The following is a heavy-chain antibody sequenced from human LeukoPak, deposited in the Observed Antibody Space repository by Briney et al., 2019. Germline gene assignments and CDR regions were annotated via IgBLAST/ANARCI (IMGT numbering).Heavy chain of an antibody. CDR3: ASTDYYGSGSYYMNFDY. J-gene: IGHJ4*02. CDR1: GYSFTSYW. V-gene: IGHV5-10-1*01. Sequence: GESLKISCKGSGYSFTSYWISWVRQMPGKGLEWMGRIDPSDSYTNYSPSFQGHVTISADKSISTAYLQWSSLKASDTAMYYCASTDYYGSGSYYMNFDYWGQGTLVT. CDR2: IDPSDSYT. D-gene: IGHD3-10*01.